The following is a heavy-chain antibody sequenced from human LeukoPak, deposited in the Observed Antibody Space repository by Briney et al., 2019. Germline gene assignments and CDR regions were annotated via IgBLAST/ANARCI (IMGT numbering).Heavy chain of an antibody. Sequence: ASVKVSCKASGYTFTGYYMHWVRQAPGRGLEWMGWINPNSGGTNYAQKFQGRVTMTRDTSISTAYMELSRLRSDDTAVYYCARFRAVIDYLIDYWGQGTLVTVSS. CDR3: ARFRAVIDYLIDY. CDR1: GYTFTGYY. CDR2: INPNSGGT. V-gene: IGHV1-2*02. J-gene: IGHJ4*02. D-gene: IGHD3-10*01.